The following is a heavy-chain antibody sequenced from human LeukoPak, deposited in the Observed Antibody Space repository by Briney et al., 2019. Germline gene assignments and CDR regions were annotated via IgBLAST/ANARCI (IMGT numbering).Heavy chain of an antibody. V-gene: IGHV1-24*01. D-gene: IGHD2-2*01. CDR3: ATEYCSSPTSYPGRSGYDSLVFDY. CDR1: GYTLTELS. Sequence: GASVKVSCKVSGYTLTELSMHWVRQAPGKGLEWMGGFDPEDGETIYAQKFQGRVTMTEDTSTDTAYMELSSLRSEDTAVYYCATEYCSSPTSYPGRSGYDSLVFDYWAQGTLVTVSS. J-gene: IGHJ4*02. CDR2: FDPEDGET.